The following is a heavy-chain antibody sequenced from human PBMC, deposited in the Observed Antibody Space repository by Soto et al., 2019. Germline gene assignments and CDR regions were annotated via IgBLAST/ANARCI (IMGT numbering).Heavy chain of an antibody. Sequence: PLELQSLTSTVSRGTMIPYYWSCILQPTGKGLKWIGYVYHSGRTTYSPSVKSRVTISVDTSKNQFALRLNSVTASDTAVYYCARGRVEYSSPAIDYWGQGTLV. CDR1: RGTMIPYY. J-gene: IGHJ4*02. D-gene: IGHD6-6*01. CDR3: ARGRVEYSSPAIDY. V-gene: IGHV4-59*08. CDR2: VYHSGRT.